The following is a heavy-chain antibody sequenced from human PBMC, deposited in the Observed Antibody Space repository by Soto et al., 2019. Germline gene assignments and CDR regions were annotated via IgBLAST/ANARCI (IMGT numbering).Heavy chain of an antibody. CDR1: GGSISSYY. V-gene: IGHV4-59*01. Sequence: QVQLQESGPGLVKPSETLSLTCTVSGGSISSYYWSWIRQPPGKGLEWIGYIYYSGSTNYNPSLTSRVTISVATSKNQFSLKLSSVTAADTAVYYCARDGYSSSWYYGMDVWGQGTTVTVSS. CDR2: IYYSGST. CDR3: ARDGYSSSWYYGMDV. J-gene: IGHJ6*02. D-gene: IGHD6-13*01.